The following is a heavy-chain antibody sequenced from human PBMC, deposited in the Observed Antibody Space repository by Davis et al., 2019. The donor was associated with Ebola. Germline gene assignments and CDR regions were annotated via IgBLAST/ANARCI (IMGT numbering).Heavy chain of an antibody. J-gene: IGHJ5*02. CDR1: GGSFSGYY. V-gene: IGHV4-34*01. CDR3: AGPLDRHNWFDP. CDR2: IYYSGST. D-gene: IGHD1-1*01. Sequence: MPSETLSLTCAVYGGSFSGYYWSWIRQPPGKGLEWIGDIYYSGSTYYNPSLKSRVTVSVDTSRNQFSLKLSSVTAADTAVYYCAGPLDRHNWFDPWGQGTLVTVSS.